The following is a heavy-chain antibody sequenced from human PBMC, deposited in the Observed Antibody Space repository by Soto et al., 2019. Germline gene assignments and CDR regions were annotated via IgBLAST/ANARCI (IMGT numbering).Heavy chain of an antibody. J-gene: IGHJ5*02. D-gene: IGHD6-6*01. CDR1: GFTFRSYA. CDR2: ISGSGGST. V-gene: IGHV3-23*01. Sequence: PGGSLILSCAASGFTFRSYAMSWVRQAPGKGLEWVSAISGSGGSTYYADSVKGRFTISRDNSKNTLYLQMNSLRAEDTAVYYCAKHEYSSPVGWFDPWGQGTLVTVSS. CDR3: AKHEYSSPVGWFDP.